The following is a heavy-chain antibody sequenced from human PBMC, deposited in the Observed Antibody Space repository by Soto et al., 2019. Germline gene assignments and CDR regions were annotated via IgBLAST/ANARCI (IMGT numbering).Heavy chain of an antibody. J-gene: IGHJ6*03. Sequence: QVQLQESGPGLVKPSETLSLTCTVSGGSISSYYWSWIRQPPGKGLGWIGYIYYSGSTNYNPSLKSRVPISVDTTKNQGVLELSSVTAADTAVYYCARAYQREYYYYMHVWCKGGTVTVCS. V-gene: IGHV4-59*01. CDR1: GGSISSYY. CDR2: IYYSGST. CDR3: ARAYQREYYYYMHV. D-gene: IGHD2-2*01.